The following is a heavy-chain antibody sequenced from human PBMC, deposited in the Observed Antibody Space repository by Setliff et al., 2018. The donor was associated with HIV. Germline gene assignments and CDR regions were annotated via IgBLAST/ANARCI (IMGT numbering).Heavy chain of an antibody. CDR3: ARDHLGARVLGYFQH. V-gene: IGHV3-11*01. J-gene: IGHJ1*01. Sequence: PGGSLRLSCAASGFTFSDYYMTWIRQAPGKGLEWVSYIGSGASTIYYADSVKGRFTISRDNAKNSLYLQMNSLRAEDTAVYYCARDHLGARVLGYFQHWGQGTLVTVSS. CDR1: GFTFSDYY. D-gene: IGHD1-26*01. CDR2: IGSGASTI.